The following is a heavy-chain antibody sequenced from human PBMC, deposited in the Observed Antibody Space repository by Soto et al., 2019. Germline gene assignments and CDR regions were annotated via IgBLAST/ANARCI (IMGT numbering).Heavy chain of an antibody. D-gene: IGHD4-17*01. Sequence: ASVKVSCKASGYTFTSYYMHWVRQAPGQGLEWMGWISAYNGNTNYAQKLQGRVTMTTDTSTSTAYMELRSLRSDDTAVYYCAREYGDYGSYYFDYWGQGTLVTVSS. CDR2: ISAYNGNT. V-gene: IGHV1-18*04. CDR3: AREYGDYGSYYFDY. J-gene: IGHJ4*02. CDR1: GYTFTSYY.